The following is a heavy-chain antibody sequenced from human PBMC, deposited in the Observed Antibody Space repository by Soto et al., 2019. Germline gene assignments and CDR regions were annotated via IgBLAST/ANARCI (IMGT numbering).Heavy chain of an antibody. CDR3: ARGRYSRIRIFGVDRIPTSGMDV. Sequence: QVQLVQSGAEVKKPGASVKVSCKASGYTFTSYDINWVRQATGQGLEWMGWMNPNSGNTGYAQKFQGRVTMTRNTARRTAYKELNSLRSEDTAVYYGARGRYSRIRIFGVDRIPTSGMDVWGQGTTVTVSS. V-gene: IGHV1-8*01. J-gene: IGHJ6*02. CDR2: MNPNSGNT. CDR1: GYTFTSYD. D-gene: IGHD3-3*01.